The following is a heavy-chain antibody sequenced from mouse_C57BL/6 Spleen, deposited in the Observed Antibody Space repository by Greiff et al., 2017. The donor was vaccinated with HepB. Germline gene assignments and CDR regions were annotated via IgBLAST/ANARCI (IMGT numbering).Heavy chain of an antibody. CDR1: GYTFTSYW. J-gene: IGHJ3*01. D-gene: IGHD1-1*01. CDR2: INPSNGGT. Sequence: QVHVKQPGTELVKPGASVKLSCKASGYTFTSYWMHWVKQRPGQGLEWIGNINPSNGGTNYNEKFKSKATLTVDKSSSTAYMQLISLTSEDSAVYYCARSGSSWFAYWGQGTLVTVSA. V-gene: IGHV1-53*01. CDR3: ARSGSSWFAY.